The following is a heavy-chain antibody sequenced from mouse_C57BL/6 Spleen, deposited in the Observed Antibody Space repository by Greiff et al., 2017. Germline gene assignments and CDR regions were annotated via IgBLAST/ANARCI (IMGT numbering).Heavy chain of an antibody. CDR2: IDPSDSYT. CDR1: GYTFTSYW. Sequence: VQLQQPGAELVMPGASVKLSCKASGYTFTSYWMHWVKQRPGQGLEWIGEIDPSDSYTNYNQKFKGKSTLTVDKSSSTAYMQLSSLTSEDSAVYYCARGPAQATSWFAYWGQGTLVTVSA. CDR3: ARGPAQATSWFAY. J-gene: IGHJ3*01. D-gene: IGHD3-2*02. V-gene: IGHV1-69*01.